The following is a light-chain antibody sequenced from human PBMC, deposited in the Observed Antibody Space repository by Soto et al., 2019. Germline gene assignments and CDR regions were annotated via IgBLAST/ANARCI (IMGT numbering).Light chain of an antibody. CDR3: QQFDNLPLT. V-gene: IGKV1-33*01. CDR2: DVS. Sequence: DIQMTQSPSSLSASVGDRVTITCQASQDISKYLTWYQQKPGKSPKILIYDVSVLEAGVPSRFSGGGSGTHFTITIRSLQGEDAATYCFQQFDNLPLTFAGGTKVEIK. J-gene: IGKJ4*01. CDR1: QDISKY.